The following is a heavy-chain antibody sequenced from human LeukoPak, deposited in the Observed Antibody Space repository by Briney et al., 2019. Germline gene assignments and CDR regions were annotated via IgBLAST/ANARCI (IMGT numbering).Heavy chain of an antibody. D-gene: IGHD4-11*01. Sequence: GASVKVSCKASGYTFTSYDINWVRQATGQGLEGMGWMNPNSGNTGYARKFQGRVTMTRNTSISTAYMELSSLRSEDTAVYYCARDINDYSNTGGWFDPWGQGTLVTVSS. V-gene: IGHV1-8*01. CDR1: GYTFTSYD. CDR3: ARDINDYSNTGGWFDP. J-gene: IGHJ5*02. CDR2: MNPNSGNT.